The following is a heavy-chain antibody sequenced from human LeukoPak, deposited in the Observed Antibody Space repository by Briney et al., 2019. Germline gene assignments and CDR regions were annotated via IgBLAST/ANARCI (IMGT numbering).Heavy chain of an antibody. CDR3: ARGFRAAALYYFDY. CDR2: INPNSGGT. Sequence: EASVTVSCKASGYTFTGYYMHWVRQAPGQGLEWMGRINPNSGGTNYAQKFQGRVTMTRDTSISTAYMELSRLRSDDTAAYYCARGFRAAALYYFDYWGQGTLVTVSS. CDR1: GYTFTGYY. V-gene: IGHV1-2*06. D-gene: IGHD6-13*01. J-gene: IGHJ4*02.